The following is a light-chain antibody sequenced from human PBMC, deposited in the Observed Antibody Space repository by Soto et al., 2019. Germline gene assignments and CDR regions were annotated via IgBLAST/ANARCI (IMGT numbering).Light chain of an antibody. Sequence: QSVLTQPPSASWTPGQRVTISCSGSDSNIGRHTVHWYQQLPGSAPRVLIYHTNQRPSGVPGRFSGSKSGTSASLAISGLQSEDEAEYSCSAWDGSLNGYVFGTGTKLTVL. V-gene: IGLV1-44*01. J-gene: IGLJ1*01. CDR1: DSNIGRHT. CDR3: SAWDGSLNGYV. CDR2: HTN.